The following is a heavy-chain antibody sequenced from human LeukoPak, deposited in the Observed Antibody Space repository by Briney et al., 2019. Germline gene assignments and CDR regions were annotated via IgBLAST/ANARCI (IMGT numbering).Heavy chain of an antibody. CDR1: GGSFSGYY. J-gene: IGHJ4*02. V-gene: IGHV4-34*01. D-gene: IGHD6-6*01. CDR2: INHSGST. Sequence: TTSETLSLTCAVYGGSFSGYYWSWIRQPPGKGLEWVGEINHSGSTNYNPSLKSRVTISVDTSKNQFSLKLSSVTAADTAVYYCARGSAHDDYWGQGTLVTVSS. CDR3: ARGSAHDDY.